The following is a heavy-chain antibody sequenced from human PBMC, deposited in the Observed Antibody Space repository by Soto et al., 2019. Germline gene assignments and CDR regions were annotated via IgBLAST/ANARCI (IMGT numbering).Heavy chain of an antibody. V-gene: IGHV3-48*02. J-gene: IGHJ4*02. D-gene: IGHD6-25*01. CDR1: GFTFSSYS. CDR3: ARGSSAWAYYFVF. CDR2: ITSSGTTV. Sequence: EVHLVESGGGLVQPGGSLRLSCAASGFTFSSYSLNWVRQAPGKGLEWVSYITSSGTTVYCADSVRGRFTISRHNAKNSLCLQMNSLRDADAAVYYCARGSSAWAYYFVFWGQGTLVTVSS.